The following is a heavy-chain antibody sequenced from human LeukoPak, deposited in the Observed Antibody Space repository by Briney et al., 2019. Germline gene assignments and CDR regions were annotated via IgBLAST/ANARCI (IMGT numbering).Heavy chain of an antibody. V-gene: IGHV4-59*01. CDR2: VHYSGTA. J-gene: IGHJ6*02. D-gene: IGHD3-22*01. Sequence: SETLSLTCTVSDGSITNYDWSWVRQPPGKGLEFIGHVHYSGTANYNPSLRSRVTISIDTSKKHFFLKLKSVTAADTAVYYCARWYYYDSSGYYYYYYGMDVWGQGTTVTVSS. CDR1: DGSITNYD. CDR3: ARWYYYDSSGYYYYYYGMDV.